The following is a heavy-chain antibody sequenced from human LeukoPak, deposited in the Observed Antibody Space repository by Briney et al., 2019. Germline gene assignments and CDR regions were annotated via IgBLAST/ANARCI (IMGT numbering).Heavy chain of an antibody. J-gene: IGHJ4*02. D-gene: IGHD3-22*01. Sequence: GGTLRLSCAASGFTFSSYGMSWVRQAPGKGLEWVSAISGSGGSTYYADSVKGRFTISRDNSKNTLYLQMNSLRAEDTAVYYCAKDWEGNDYDSSGYYGYWGQGTLVTVSS. CDR2: ISGSGGST. CDR1: GFTFSSYG. V-gene: IGHV3-23*01. CDR3: AKDWEGNDYDSSGYYGY.